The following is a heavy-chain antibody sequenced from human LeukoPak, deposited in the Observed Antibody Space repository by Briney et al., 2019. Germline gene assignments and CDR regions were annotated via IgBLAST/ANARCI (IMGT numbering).Heavy chain of an antibody. Sequence: GGSLRLSCAASGFTFSSYAMSWVRQAPGKGLEWVSAISGSDGSTYYADSMKGRFTISRDNSKNTLYLQMNSLRAEDTAVYYCAKEEGSSCSFDYWGQGTLVTVSS. CDR1: GFTFSSYA. J-gene: IGHJ4*02. CDR3: AKEEGSSCSFDY. V-gene: IGHV3-23*01. CDR2: ISGSDGST. D-gene: IGHD6-13*01.